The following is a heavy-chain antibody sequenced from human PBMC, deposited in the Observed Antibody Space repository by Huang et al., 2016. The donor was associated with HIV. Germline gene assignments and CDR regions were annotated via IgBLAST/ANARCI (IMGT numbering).Heavy chain of an antibody. J-gene: IGHJ3*02. CDR1: GYSFSTYW. D-gene: IGHD1-26*01. V-gene: IGHV5-51*03. CDR3: ASTASYSGSYRGAFDI. Sequence: EVQLVQSGAEVKKPGESLKISCKGSGYSFSTYWIGWVRQMPGKGLEWMGVICPGDSDTRYSPSFQGQVTISADKSISTAYLQWSSLKASDTAMYYCASTASYSGSYRGAFDIWGQGTMVTVSS. CDR2: ICPGDSDT.